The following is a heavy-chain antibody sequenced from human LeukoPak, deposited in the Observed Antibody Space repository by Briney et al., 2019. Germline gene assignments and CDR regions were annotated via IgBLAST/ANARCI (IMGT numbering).Heavy chain of an antibody. J-gene: IGHJ4*02. CDR1: GASISSGSYY. CDR3: ARHVGDYVFFDY. D-gene: IGHD4-17*01. CDR2: IYTSGST. Sequence: SETLSLTCTVSGASISSGSYYWSWIRQPAGKGLEWIGRIYTSGSTTYNPSLKSRVTISVDTSKNQFSLKLSSVTAADTAVYYCARHVGDYVFFDYWGQGTLVTVSS. V-gene: IGHV4-61*02.